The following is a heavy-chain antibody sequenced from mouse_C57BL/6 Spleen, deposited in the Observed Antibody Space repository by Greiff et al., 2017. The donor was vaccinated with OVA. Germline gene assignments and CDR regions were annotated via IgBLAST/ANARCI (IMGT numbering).Heavy chain of an antibody. V-gene: IGHV1-78*01. Sequence: VQLLQSDAELVKPGASVKLSCKASGYTFTDYTIHWMKQRPGQGLEWIGYIYPRDGSTKYNEKFKGKATLTVDKSSSTAYMQLNSLTSEDSAVYFCEIDYDDAMDYWGQGTSVTGSS. CDR2: IYPRDGST. D-gene: IGHD2-4*01. CDR3: EIDYDDAMDY. J-gene: IGHJ4*01. CDR1: GYTFTDYT.